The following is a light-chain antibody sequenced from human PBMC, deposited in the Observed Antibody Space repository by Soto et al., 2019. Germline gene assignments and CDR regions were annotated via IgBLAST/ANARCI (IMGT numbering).Light chain of an antibody. V-gene: IGKV1-5*01. CDR3: QQLNSYPIT. CDR1: QSIRSW. CDR2: DAY. J-gene: IGKJ5*01. Sequence: IQMTQSPSILSASVVALVTISCRASQSIRSWLAWYQQKPGKAPKLLIYDAYSLQSGVPSRFSGSGSGTDFTLTISSLQPEDFATYYCQQLNSYPITFGQGTRVEIK.